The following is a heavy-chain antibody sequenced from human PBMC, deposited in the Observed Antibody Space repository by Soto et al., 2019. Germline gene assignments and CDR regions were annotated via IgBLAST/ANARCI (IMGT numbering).Heavy chain of an antibody. CDR2: IYYSGST. CDR3: ARLSVDTAMVIPFSNYYYYGMDV. D-gene: IGHD5-18*01. Sequence: SETLSLTCTVSGGSISSSSYYWGWIRQPPGKGLEWIGSIYYSGSTYYNPSLKSRVTISVDTSKNQFSLKLSSVTAADTAVYYCARLSVDTAMVIPFSNYYYYGMDVWGQGTTVTVSS. J-gene: IGHJ6*02. CDR1: GGSISSSSYY. V-gene: IGHV4-39*01.